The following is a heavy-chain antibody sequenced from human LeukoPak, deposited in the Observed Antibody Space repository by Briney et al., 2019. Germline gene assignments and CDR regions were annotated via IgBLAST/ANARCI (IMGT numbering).Heavy chain of an antibody. D-gene: IGHD3-9*01. V-gene: IGHV4-39*01. J-gene: IGHJ4*02. Sequence: SETLSLTCTVSGGSISSSSYYWGWIRQPPGKGLEWIGSIYYSGSTYYNPSLKSRVTISVDTSKNQFSLKLSSVTAADTAVYYCARGRNDILTGYYHHFDYWGQGTLVTVSS. CDR2: IYYSGST. CDR1: GGSISSSSYY. CDR3: ARGRNDILTGYYHHFDY.